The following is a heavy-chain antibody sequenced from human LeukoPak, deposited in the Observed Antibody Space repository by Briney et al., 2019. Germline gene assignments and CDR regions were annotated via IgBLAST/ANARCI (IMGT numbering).Heavy chain of an antibody. CDR1: GGSFSGYY. V-gene: IGHV4-39*01. CDR2: IYYSGST. CDR3: ARPFVDYYDSSGYYPEGSWFDP. J-gene: IGHJ5*02. D-gene: IGHD3-22*01. Sequence: PSETLSLTCAVYGGSFSGYYWGWIRQPPGKGLEWIGSIYYSGSTYYNPSLKSRVTISVDTSKNQFSLKLSSVTAADTAVYYCARPFVDYYDSSGYYPEGSWFDPWGQGTLVTVSS.